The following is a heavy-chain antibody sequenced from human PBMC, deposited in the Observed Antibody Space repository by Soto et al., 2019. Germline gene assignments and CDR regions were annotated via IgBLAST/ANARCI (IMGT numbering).Heavy chain of an antibody. CDR3: ARAAGYCSGGSCYSPAATTAGTGDYFDY. J-gene: IGHJ4*02. CDR2: IYYSGST. V-gene: IGHV4-31*03. D-gene: IGHD2-15*01. CDR1: GGSISSGGYY. Sequence: SETLSLTCTVSGGSISSGGYYWSWIRQHPGKGLEWIGYIYYSGSTYYNPSLKSRVTISVDTSKNQFSLKLSSVTAADTAVYYCARAAGYCSGGSCYSPAATTAGTGDYFDYWGQGTLVTVSS.